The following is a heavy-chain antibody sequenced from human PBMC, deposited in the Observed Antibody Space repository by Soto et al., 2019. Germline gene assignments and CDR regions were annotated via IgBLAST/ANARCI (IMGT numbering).Heavy chain of an antibody. J-gene: IGHJ6*02. CDR1: GFTFSSYA. CDR2: ISGSGGST. Sequence: PGGSLRLSCAASGFTFSSYAMSWVRQAPGKGLEWVSAISGSGGSTYYADSVKGRFTISRDNSKNTLYLQMNSLRAEDTAVYYCAKDFEGGAAAGTWNYYYGMDVWGQGTTVTVSS. V-gene: IGHV3-23*01. D-gene: IGHD6-13*01. CDR3: AKDFEGGAAAGTWNYYYGMDV.